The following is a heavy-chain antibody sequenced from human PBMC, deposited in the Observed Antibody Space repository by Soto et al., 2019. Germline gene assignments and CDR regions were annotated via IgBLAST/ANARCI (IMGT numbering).Heavy chain of an antibody. CDR1: GGSISSSSYY. CDR3: ATGFPTTAFDI. D-gene: IGHD2-21*02. V-gene: IGHV4-39*01. CDR2: IYYSGST. Sequence: SETLSLTCTVSGGSISSSSYYWGWIRQPPGKGLEWIGSIYYSGSTYYNPSLKSRVTISVDTSKNQFSLKLSSVTAADTAVYYCATGFPTTAFDIWGQGTQVTVSS. J-gene: IGHJ4*02.